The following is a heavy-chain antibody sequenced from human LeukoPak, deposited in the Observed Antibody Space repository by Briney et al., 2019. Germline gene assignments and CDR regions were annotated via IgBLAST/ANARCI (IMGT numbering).Heavy chain of an antibody. D-gene: IGHD1-26*01. V-gene: IGHV3-15*01. CDR3: TTLTIVGALLFDY. Sequence: GGSLRLSCAASGFTFSNAWMSWVRQAPGKGLEGVARIKSKTDGGTTDYAAPVKGRFTISRDDSKNTLYLQMNSLKTEDTAVYYCTTLTIVGALLFDYWGQGTLVTVSS. CDR1: GFTFSNAW. J-gene: IGHJ4*02. CDR2: IKSKTDGGTT.